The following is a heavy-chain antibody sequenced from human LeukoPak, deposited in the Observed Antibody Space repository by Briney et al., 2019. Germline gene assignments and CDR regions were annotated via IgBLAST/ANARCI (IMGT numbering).Heavy chain of an antibody. J-gene: IGHJ4*02. CDR2: IYHTGST. Sequence: SETLSLTCTVSDYSISSGYSWGWIRRPPGKGLEWIGSIYHTGSTYYNPSLKSRVTISVDTSKNQFSLKLSSVTAADTAVYYCARPYSSSWAYFDYWGQGTLVTVSS. CDR3: ARPYSSSWAYFDY. V-gene: IGHV4-38-2*02. CDR1: DYSISSGYS. D-gene: IGHD6-13*01.